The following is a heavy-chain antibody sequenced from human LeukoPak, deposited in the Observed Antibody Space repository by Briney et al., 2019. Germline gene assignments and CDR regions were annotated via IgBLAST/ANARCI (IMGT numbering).Heavy chain of an antibody. Sequence: SETLSLTCTVSGGSISSSSYYWGWIRQPPGKGLEWIGSIYYSGSTYYNPSLKSRVTMSVDTSKNQFSLKLSSVTAADTAVYYCARGKNDGGSPNLFDYWGQGTLVTVSS. V-gene: IGHV4-39*07. CDR3: ARGKNDGGSPNLFDY. D-gene: IGHD1-26*01. CDR2: IYYSGST. J-gene: IGHJ4*02. CDR1: GGSISSSSYY.